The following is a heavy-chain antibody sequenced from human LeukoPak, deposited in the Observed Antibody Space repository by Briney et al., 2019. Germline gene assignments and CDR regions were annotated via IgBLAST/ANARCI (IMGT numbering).Heavy chain of an antibody. Sequence: SETLSLTCTVSGGSISSYYWSWIRQPPGKGLEWIGSIYHSGSTYYNPSLKSRLRISVDTSKNQFSLKLNSVTAADTAVYYCARDAYGDAFDIWGQGTMVTVSS. CDR2: IYHSGST. CDR1: GGSISSYY. J-gene: IGHJ3*02. D-gene: IGHD4-17*01. CDR3: ARDAYGDAFDI. V-gene: IGHV4-38-2*02.